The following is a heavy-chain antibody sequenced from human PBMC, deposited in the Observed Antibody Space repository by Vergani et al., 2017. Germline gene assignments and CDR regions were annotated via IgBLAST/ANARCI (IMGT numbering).Heavy chain of an antibody. J-gene: IGHJ4*02. CDR1: GFTFSSYG. CDR2: IWYDGSNK. Sequence: QVQLVESGGGVVQPGRSLRLSCAASGFTFSSYGMHWVRQAPGTGLEWVAVIWYDGSNKYYADSVKGRFTISRDNSKNTLYLQMNSLRAEDTAVYYCAREGXGDLGIQLWSQAAGGFDYWGQGTLVTVSS. D-gene: IGHD5-18*01. V-gene: IGHV3-33*01. CDR3: AREGXGDLGIQLWSQAAGGFDY.